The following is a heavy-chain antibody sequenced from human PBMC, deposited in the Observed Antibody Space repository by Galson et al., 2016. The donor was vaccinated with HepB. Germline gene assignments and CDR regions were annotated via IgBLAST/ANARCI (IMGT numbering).Heavy chain of an antibody. CDR2: ISGSGKTI. D-gene: IGHD4-11*01. J-gene: IGHJ4*02. Sequence: SLRLSCAASGFTFGSYSMTWVRQAPGKGLEWLSYISGSGKTIYHADSVKGRLTISRDNAQNSLHLQMNSLRDEDTAIYYCASDSATVSPEIRDYFAYWGQGPLVTVSS. V-gene: IGHV3-48*02. CDR1: GFTFGSYS. CDR3: ASDSATVSPEIRDYFAY.